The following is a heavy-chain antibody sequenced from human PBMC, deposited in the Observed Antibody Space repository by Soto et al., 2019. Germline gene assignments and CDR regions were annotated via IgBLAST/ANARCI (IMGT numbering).Heavy chain of an antibody. CDR1: GYSFTIYW. D-gene: IGHD3-22*01. Sequence: GESLKISCKGSGYSFTIYWIGWVRQMPGKGLEWMGIIYPGDSDTRYSPSFQGQVTISADKSISTAYLQWSSLKASDTAMYYCARAEEAYDSSGSEYFQHWGQGTLVTVSS. CDR3: ARAEEAYDSSGSEYFQH. V-gene: IGHV5-51*01. J-gene: IGHJ1*01. CDR2: IYPGDSDT.